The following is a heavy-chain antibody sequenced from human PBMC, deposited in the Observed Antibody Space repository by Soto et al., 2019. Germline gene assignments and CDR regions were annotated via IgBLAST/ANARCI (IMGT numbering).Heavy chain of an antibody. CDR3: ARDGDSSSWYVDSDY. Sequence: ASVKVSCKASGGTFSSYAISWVRQAPGQGLEWMGGIIPIFGTANYAQKFQGRVTITADKSTSTAYMELSSLRSEDTAVYYCARDGDSSSWYVDSDYWGQGTLVTVSS. D-gene: IGHD6-13*01. J-gene: IGHJ4*02. V-gene: IGHV1-69*06. CDR2: IIPIFGTA. CDR1: GGTFSSYA.